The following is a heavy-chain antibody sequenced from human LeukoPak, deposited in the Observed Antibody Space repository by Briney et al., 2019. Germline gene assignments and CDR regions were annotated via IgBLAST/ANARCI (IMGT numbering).Heavy chain of an antibody. V-gene: IGHV4-4*07. CDR3: ARLPLEFGEGRDPE. Sequence: PSETLSLTCTVSGGSISSYYWSWIRQPAGKGLDWIGRIYTSESTNYKPSLKSRVTMSVATSKNQFSLKRSSVTAADTAVYYCARLPLEFGEGRDPEWGQGTLVTVSS. CDR1: GGSISSYY. J-gene: IGHJ4*02. D-gene: IGHD3-10*01. CDR2: IYTSEST.